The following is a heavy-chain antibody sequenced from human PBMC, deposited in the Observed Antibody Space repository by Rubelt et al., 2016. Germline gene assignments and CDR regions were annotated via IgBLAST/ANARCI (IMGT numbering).Heavy chain of an antibody. D-gene: IGHD3-22*01. CDR3: ARVPADSSGYEYYFDY. Sequence: MSWVRQAPGKGLEWVSYISSSGSTIYYADSVKGRFTISRDNAKNSLYLQMNILRAEDTAVYYCARVPADSSGYEYYFDYWGQGTLVTVSS. J-gene: IGHJ4*02. CDR2: ISSSGSTI. V-gene: IGHV3-11*01.